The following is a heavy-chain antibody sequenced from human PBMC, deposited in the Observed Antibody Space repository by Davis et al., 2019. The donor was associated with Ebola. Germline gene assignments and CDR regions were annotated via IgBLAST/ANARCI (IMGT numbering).Heavy chain of an antibody. J-gene: IGHJ4*02. Sequence: AASVKVSCKASGYTFTGYYMHWVRQAPGQGLEWMGWINPNSGGTNYAQKFQGWVTMTRDTSTSTVYMELSSLRSEDTAVYYCAKAVCTGGVCYEGYWGQGTLVTVSS. CDR3: AKAVCTGGVCYEGY. V-gene: IGHV1-2*04. D-gene: IGHD2-8*02. CDR1: GYTFTGYY. CDR2: INPNSGGT.